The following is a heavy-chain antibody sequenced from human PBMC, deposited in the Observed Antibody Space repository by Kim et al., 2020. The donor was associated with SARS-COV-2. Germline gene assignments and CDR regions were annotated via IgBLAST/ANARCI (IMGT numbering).Heavy chain of an antibody. D-gene: IGHD6-19*01. CDR3: AKDLESAVAGIADAFDI. V-gene: IGHV3-30*18. CDR2: ISYDGSNK. Sequence: GGSPRLSCAASGFTFSSYGMHWVRQAPGKGLEWVAVISYDGSNKYYADSVKGRFTISRDNSKNTLYLQMNSLRAEDTAVYYCAKDLESAVAGIADAFDI. J-gene: IGHJ3*02. CDR1: GFTFSSYG.